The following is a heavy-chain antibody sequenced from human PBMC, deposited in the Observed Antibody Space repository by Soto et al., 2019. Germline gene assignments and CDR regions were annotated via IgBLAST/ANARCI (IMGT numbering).Heavy chain of an antibody. J-gene: IGHJ6*02. CDR1: GFTLSSYT. Sequence: EVQLVESGGGLVKPGGSLRLSCAAPGFTLSSYTMNWVRQAPGKGLEWVSSISSPGTYIYYADSVKGRFTISRDNAKNSLYLRMNSLRAEATAVDYCASSLRFLEWFGYGMDVWGQGTTVTVSS. V-gene: IGHV3-21*01. CDR3: ASSLRFLEWFGYGMDV. CDR2: ISSPGTYI. D-gene: IGHD3-3*01.